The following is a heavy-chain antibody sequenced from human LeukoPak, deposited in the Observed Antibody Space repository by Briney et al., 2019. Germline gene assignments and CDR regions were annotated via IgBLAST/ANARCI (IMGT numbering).Heavy chain of an antibody. CDR1: GGSFSGYY. D-gene: IGHD3-10*01. CDR3: ARAYGSGSYYSPYYYYGMDV. J-gene: IGHJ6*02. Sequence: SETLSLTCAVYGGSFSGYYWGWIRQPPGKGLEWIGEINHSGSTNYNPSLKSRVTISVDTSKNQFSLKLSSVTAADTAVYYCARAYGSGSYYSPYYYYGMDVWGQGTTVTVSS. V-gene: IGHV4-34*01. CDR2: INHSGST.